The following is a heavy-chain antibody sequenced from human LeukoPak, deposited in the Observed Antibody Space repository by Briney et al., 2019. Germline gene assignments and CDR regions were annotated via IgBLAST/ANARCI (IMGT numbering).Heavy chain of an antibody. CDR1: GGSISSYY. CDR3: ARRLARGGWFDP. D-gene: IGHD2-21*01. V-gene: IGHV4-59*08. J-gene: IGHJ5*02. Sequence: SETLSLTCTVSGGSISSYYWSWIRQPPGKGLVWMGYIYYSGSTNYNPSLKSRVTISVDTSKNQFSLKLSSVTAADTAVYYCARRLARGGWFDPWGQGTLVTVSS. CDR2: IYYSGST.